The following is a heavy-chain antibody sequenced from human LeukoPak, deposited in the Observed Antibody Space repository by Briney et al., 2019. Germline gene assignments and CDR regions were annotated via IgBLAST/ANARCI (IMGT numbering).Heavy chain of an antibody. V-gene: IGHV4-31*03. CDR1: GGSISSGGYY. CDR2: INYSGST. D-gene: IGHD4-17*01. J-gene: IGHJ4*02. Sequence: SQTLSLTCTVSGGSISSGGYYWSWIRQHPGKGLEWIGYINYSGSTYYNPSLKSRVTISVGTSKNQFSLKLSSVTAADTAVYYCARETTVRGSDYWGQGTLVTVSS. CDR3: ARETTVRGSDY.